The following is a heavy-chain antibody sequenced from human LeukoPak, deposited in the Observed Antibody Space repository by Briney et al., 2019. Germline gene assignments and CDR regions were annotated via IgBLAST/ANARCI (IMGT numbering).Heavy chain of an antibody. Sequence: ASVKVSCKASGYTFTSYAMNWVRQAPGQGLEWMGWINTNTGNPTYAQGFTGRFVFSLDTSVSTAYLQISSLKAEDTAVYYCARGGAVMSYDSSGYYVYWGQGTLVTVSS. D-gene: IGHD3-22*01. V-gene: IGHV7-4-1*02. CDR1: GYTFTSYA. CDR2: INTNTGNP. CDR3: ARGGAVMSYDSSGYYVY. J-gene: IGHJ4*02.